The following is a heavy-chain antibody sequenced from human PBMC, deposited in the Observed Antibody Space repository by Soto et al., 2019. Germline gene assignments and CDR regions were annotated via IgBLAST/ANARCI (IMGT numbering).Heavy chain of an antibody. CDR2: IYFSDST. Sequence: SETLSLTCTVSGGSLSSYYWSWIRQSPGKGLENLGYIYFSDSTNYNPSFKSRITISVDTSKNQFSLKLSSVTAADTAVYYCARGRGVVVPAANDYWGQGTLVTVSS. CDR3: ARGRGVVVPAANDY. CDR1: GGSLSSYY. V-gene: IGHV4-59*12. J-gene: IGHJ4*02. D-gene: IGHD2-2*01.